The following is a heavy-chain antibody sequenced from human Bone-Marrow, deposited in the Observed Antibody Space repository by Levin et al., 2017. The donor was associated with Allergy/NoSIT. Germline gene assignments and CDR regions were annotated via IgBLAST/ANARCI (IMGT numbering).Heavy chain of an antibody. CDR2: IYSGGST. CDR3: ARGGVVVGAKGYFDL. D-gene: IGHD2-2*01. J-gene: IGHJ2*01. Sequence: LSLTCAASGFTVRSNYMSWVRQAPGKGLEWVSVIYSGGSTYYADSVKGRFTISRDNSKNTLYLQMNSLRAEDTAVYYCARGGVVVGAKGYFDLWGRGTLVTVSS. V-gene: IGHV3-53*01. CDR1: GFTVRSNY.